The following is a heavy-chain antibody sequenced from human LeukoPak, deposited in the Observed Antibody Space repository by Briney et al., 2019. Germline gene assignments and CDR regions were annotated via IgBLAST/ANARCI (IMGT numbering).Heavy chain of an antibody. Sequence: ASVKVSCKASGYTFTSYGISWVRQAPGQGLEWMGWISIYNGNTNYAEKIQGRVTTTTDTSTNTAFMELRSLRSDDTAMYYCARNHYSSSSDYWGQGTLVTVSS. CDR1: GYTFTSYG. J-gene: IGHJ4*02. CDR2: ISIYNGNT. V-gene: IGHV1-18*04. CDR3: ARNHYSSSSDY. D-gene: IGHD6-6*01.